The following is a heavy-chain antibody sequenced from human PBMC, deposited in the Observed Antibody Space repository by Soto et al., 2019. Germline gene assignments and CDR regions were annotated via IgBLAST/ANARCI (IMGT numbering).Heavy chain of an antibody. Sequence: QLQLQESGPGLVMPSETLSLTCTVSGYSISGSPYFWGWFRQPPGKILEWIWSIFYDGYTLYTPSLRSRVTISVDTSKNQFSLKLASVAAAATATYFCARLQEAVPHYWGQGTLVTVSS. CDR2: IFYDGYT. CDR1: GYSISGSPYF. J-gene: IGHJ4*02. CDR3: ARLQEAVPHY. D-gene: IGHD6-19*01. V-gene: IGHV4-39*01.